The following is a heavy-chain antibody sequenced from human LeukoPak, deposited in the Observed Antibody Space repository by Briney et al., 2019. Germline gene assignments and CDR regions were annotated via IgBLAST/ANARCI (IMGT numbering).Heavy chain of an antibody. CDR3: AKLTTGTTSSFDY. D-gene: IGHD1-1*01. CDR2: IGYDGGNN. Sequence: GGTLRLSCAASGFTFSGYGMHWVRQAPGKGLEWVAFIGYDGGNNYYADSVKGRFTISRDNSKSTLYLQMNSLRPEDTALYYCAKLTTGTTSSFDYWGQGTLVTVSS. J-gene: IGHJ4*02. CDR1: GFTFSGYG. V-gene: IGHV3-30*02.